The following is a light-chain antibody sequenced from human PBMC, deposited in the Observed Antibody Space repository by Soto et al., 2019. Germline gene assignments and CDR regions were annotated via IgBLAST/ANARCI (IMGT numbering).Light chain of an antibody. CDR3: TSYRKGPLYV. CDR2: DVH. CDR1: NTDLGVYGY. Sequence: QSVLAQPASVSGSFGQSITISCSGTNTDLGVYGYVSWYQHQPGKAPTLSIYDVHNRPSGISDRFSGSKSGDTASLTISGLQPEDEAEDYCTSYRKGPLYVFGSGTKVTVL. V-gene: IGLV2-14*01. J-gene: IGLJ1*01.